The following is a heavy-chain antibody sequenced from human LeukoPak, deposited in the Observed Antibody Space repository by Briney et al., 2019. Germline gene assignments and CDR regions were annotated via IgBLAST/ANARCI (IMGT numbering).Heavy chain of an antibody. CDR1: GFIFSNYN. CDR2: ISTTGSTM. V-gene: IGHV3-48*01. J-gene: IGHJ4*02. D-gene: IGHD6-19*01. CDR3: ARDSIAVAADLDY. Sequence: GGSLRLSCAASGFIFSNYNMNWVRQAPGKGLEWVSYISTTGSTMYYADSVKGRFTISRDNAKNSLYLQMNSLRAEDSAVYYCARDSIAVAADLDYWGQGTLVTVSS.